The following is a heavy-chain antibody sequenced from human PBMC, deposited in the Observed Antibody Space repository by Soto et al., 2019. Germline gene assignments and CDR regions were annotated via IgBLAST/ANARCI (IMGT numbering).Heavy chain of an antibody. J-gene: IGHJ5*02. CDR3: ARIVGADRRWFDP. CDR1: GYTFTSYG. V-gene: IGHV1-18*01. D-gene: IGHD1-26*01. CDR2: ISAYNGKT. Sequence: ASVKVSCKASGYTFTSYGLTWVLQAPGQGLEWMGWISAYNGKTNYAQKLQGRVTMTTDTSTSTAYMELRSLRSDDTAVYYCARIVGADRRWFDPWGQGTLVTVS.